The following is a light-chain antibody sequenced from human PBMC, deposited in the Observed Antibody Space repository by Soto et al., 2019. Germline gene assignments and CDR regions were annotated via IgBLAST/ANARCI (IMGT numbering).Light chain of an antibody. V-gene: IGKV1-39*01. CDR3: QQSYRSPRGT. CDR2: TAS. CDR1: QSIRSY. J-gene: IGKJ1*01. Sequence: DIEMTESPSSRAACVGDRVTITCRASQSIRSYLNWYPRKPGKAPKLLIYTASSSQSGVPSSFSGSGSGTDCTHTITSLQPLQLEAFYSQQSYRSPRGTFGLGTKVDIK.